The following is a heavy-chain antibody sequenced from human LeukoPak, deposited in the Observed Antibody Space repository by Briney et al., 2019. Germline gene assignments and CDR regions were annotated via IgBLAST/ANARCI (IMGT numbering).Heavy chain of an antibody. D-gene: IGHD2-21*02. V-gene: IGHV1-46*01. Sequence: ASVKVSCKASGYTFTSYYMHWVRQAPGQGLEWMGIINPSGGSTSYAQKFQGRVTMTRDMSTSTVYMELSSLRSEDAAVYYCARDLRGYCGGDCYLGYWGQGTLVTVSS. CDR2: INPSGGST. CDR1: GYTFTSYY. CDR3: ARDLRGYCGGDCYLGY. J-gene: IGHJ4*02.